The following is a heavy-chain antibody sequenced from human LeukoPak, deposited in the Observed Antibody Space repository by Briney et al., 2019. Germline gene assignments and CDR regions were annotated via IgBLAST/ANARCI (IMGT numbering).Heavy chain of an antibody. D-gene: IGHD3-10*01. J-gene: IGHJ3*02. V-gene: IGHV4-59*12. CDR3: ARDKEEALLWFGELLTFDAFDI. CDR2: IYYSGST. CDR1: GGSISSYY. Sequence: SETLSLTCTVSGGSISSYYWSWIRQPPGKGLEWIGYIYYSGSTNYNPSLKSRVTISVDKSKNQFSLKLSSVTAADTAVYYCARDKEEALLWFGELLTFDAFDIWGQGTMVTVSS.